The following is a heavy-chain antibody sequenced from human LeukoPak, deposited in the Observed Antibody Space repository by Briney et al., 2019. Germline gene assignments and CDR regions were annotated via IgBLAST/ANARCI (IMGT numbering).Heavy chain of an antibody. Sequence: ASETLSLTCTVSGGSISSYYWSWIRQPPGKGLEWIGYMYYSGSTNYNPSLKSRVTISVDTSKNQFSLKLSSVTAADTAVYYCASTRYYDYVWGSYRPLYYFDYWGQGTLVTVSS. CDR3: ASTRYYDYVWGSYRPLYYFDY. CDR2: MYYSGST. D-gene: IGHD3-16*02. J-gene: IGHJ4*02. CDR1: GGSISSYY. V-gene: IGHV4-59*01.